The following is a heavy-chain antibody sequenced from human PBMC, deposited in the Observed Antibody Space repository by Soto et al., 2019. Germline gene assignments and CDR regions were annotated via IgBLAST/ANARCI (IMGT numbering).Heavy chain of an antibody. J-gene: IGHJ6*02. V-gene: IGHV5-51*01. Sequence: GESLKIACKGSGYTFTNYWIGWVRQMPGKGPEWMGIIYPGDSDTKYNPSFQGQVTISADKSITTTYLQWSSLKASDTAIYYCAASIFYYGMDVWGQGTTVTVSS. CDR3: AASIFYYGMDV. CDR1: GYTFTNYW. CDR2: IYPGDSDT.